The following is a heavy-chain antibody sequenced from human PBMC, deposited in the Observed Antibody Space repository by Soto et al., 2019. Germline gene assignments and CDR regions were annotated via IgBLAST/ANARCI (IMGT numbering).Heavy chain of an antibody. CDR3: AKGGPMVRGPRGYFDY. J-gene: IGHJ4*01. CDR1: GFTFSSYG. V-gene: IGHV3-30*18. CDR2: ISYDGSNK. D-gene: IGHD3-10*01. Sequence: QVQLVESGGGVVQPGRSLRLSCAASGFTFSSYGMHWVRQAPGKGLEWVAVISYDGSNKYYADSVKGRFTISRDNSKHTLYLQMNSLRAEDTAVYYCAKGGPMVRGPRGYFDYWGHGTLVIVSS.